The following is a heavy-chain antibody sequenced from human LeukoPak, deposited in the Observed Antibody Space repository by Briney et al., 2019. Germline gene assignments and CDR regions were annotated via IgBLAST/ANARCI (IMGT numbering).Heavy chain of an antibody. J-gene: IGHJ4*02. CDR1: GYSISGPYY. Sequence: SETLSLTCIVSGYSISGPYYWGWIRQTPGKGLEWIGTIYHTGSTYYGPTLKSRVSISVDTSKNQFSLKLTSVTAADTAIYYCATLAYDNSGSYYFDSWGRGTQVTVSS. D-gene: IGHD3-10*01. CDR3: ATLAYDNSGSYYFDS. CDR2: IYHTGST. V-gene: IGHV4-38-2*02.